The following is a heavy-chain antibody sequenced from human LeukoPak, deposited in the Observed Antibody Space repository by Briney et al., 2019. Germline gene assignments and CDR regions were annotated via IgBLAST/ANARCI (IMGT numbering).Heavy chain of an antibody. CDR3: ARESYCSGGSCPSDAFDI. Sequence: GGSLRLSCAASGFTVSSNYMSWVRQAPGKGLEWVSVIYSGGSTYYADSVKGRFTISRDNSKNTLYLQMNSLRAEDTAVYYCARESYCSGGSCPSDAFDIWGQGTMVTASS. CDR2: IYSGGST. J-gene: IGHJ3*02. D-gene: IGHD2-15*01. V-gene: IGHV3-66*01. CDR1: GFTVSSNY.